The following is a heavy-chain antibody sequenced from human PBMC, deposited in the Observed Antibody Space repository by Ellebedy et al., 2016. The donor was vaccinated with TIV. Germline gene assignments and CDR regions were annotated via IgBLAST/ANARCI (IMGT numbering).Heavy chain of an antibody. CDR3: ARGVPSYSSSWYDY. CDR1: GYSISSGYY. D-gene: IGHD6-13*01. CDR2: IYTSGST. V-gene: IGHV4-38-2*02. Sequence: SETLSLTXTVSGYSISSGYYWGWIRQPPGKGLEWIGRIYTSGSTNYNPSLKSRVTMSVDTSKNQFSLKLSSVTAADTAVYYCARGVPSYSSSWYDYWGQGTLVTVSS. J-gene: IGHJ4*02.